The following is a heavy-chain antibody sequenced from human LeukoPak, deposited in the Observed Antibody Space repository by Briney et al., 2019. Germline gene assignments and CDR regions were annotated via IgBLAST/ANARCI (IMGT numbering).Heavy chain of an antibody. J-gene: IGHJ4*02. Sequence: SVKVSCKASGGTFSSYAISWVRQAPGQGLEWMGGIIPIFGTANYAQKFQGRVTITADKSTSTAYMELSSLRSEDTAVYYYARDGIGYSGYDYGEIDYWGQGTLVTVSS. D-gene: IGHD5-12*01. CDR3: ARDGIGYSGYDYGEIDY. CDR2: IIPIFGTA. CDR1: GGTFSSYA. V-gene: IGHV1-69*06.